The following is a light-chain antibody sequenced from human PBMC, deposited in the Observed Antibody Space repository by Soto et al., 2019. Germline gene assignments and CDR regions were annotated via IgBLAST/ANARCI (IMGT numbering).Light chain of an antibody. Sequence: EIVVTPYPATLSLSPGERATLSCTCSQSVSSSHLAWYQQKPGQAPRLFIYGASSRATGIPDRFSGSGSGTDVNLTISRLEPEDFAVYYCQQYGSPSLTFGGGTKVDI. V-gene: IGKV3-20*01. J-gene: IGKJ4*01. CDR1: QSVSSSH. CDR3: QQYGSPSLT. CDR2: GAS.